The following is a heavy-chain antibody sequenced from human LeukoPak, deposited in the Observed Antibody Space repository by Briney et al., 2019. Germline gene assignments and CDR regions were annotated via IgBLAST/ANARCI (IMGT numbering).Heavy chain of an antibody. CDR3: ARDRSIAARPSWFDP. CDR2: IIPILGIA. J-gene: IGHJ5*02. Sequence: EASLKVSCKASGGTFSSYAISWVRQAPGQGLEWMGRIIPILGIANYAQKFQGRVTITADKSTSTAYMELSSLRSEDTAVYYCARDRSIAARPSWFDPWGQGTLVTVSS. V-gene: IGHV1-69*04. CDR1: GGTFSSYA. D-gene: IGHD6-6*01.